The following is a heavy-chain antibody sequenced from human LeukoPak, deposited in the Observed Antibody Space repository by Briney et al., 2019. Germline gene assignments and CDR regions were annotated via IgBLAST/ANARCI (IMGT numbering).Heavy chain of an antibody. J-gene: IGHJ3*02. D-gene: IGHD2-2*01. CDR3: ARGKGEVPAAPMAFDI. CDR2: IIPIFGTA. Sequence: ASVKVSCKASGYTFTIYSMHWVRQAPGQGLEWMGGIIPIFGTANYAQKFQGRVTITADESTSAAYMELSSLRSEDTAVYYCARGKGEVPAAPMAFDIWGQGTMVTVSS. V-gene: IGHV1-69*13. CDR1: GYTFTIYS.